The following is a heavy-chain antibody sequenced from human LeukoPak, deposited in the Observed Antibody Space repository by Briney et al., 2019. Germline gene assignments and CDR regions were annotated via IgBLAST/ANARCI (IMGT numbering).Heavy chain of an antibody. CDR3: ARDGGLGGYPRRAFDI. V-gene: IGHV4-39*07. Sequence: SETLSLTCTVSGGSISSSSYYWGWIRQPPGKGLEWIGSIYYSGSTYYNPSLKSRVTISVDTSKNQFSLKLSSVTAADTAVYYCARDGGLGGYPRRAFDIWGQGTMVTVSS. J-gene: IGHJ3*02. CDR1: GGSISSSSYY. CDR2: IYYSGST. D-gene: IGHD1-26*01.